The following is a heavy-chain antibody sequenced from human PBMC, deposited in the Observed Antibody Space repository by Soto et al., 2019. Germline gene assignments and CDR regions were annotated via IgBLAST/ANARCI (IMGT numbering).Heavy chain of an antibody. V-gene: IGHV3-13*01. CDR2: IGTAGDT. Sequence: VQLVQSGAEVKKPGSSVKVSCKASGGTFSSYDMHWVRQATGKGLEWVSAIGTAGDTYYPGSVKGRFTISRENAKNSLYLQMNSLRAGDTAVYYCARGGYSSGWSQNDAFDIWGQGTMVTVSS. CDR3: ARGGYSSGWSQNDAFDI. D-gene: IGHD6-19*01. CDR1: GGTFSSYD. J-gene: IGHJ3*02.